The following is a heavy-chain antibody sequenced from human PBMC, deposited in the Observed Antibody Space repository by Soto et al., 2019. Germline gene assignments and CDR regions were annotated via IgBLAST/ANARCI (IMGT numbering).Heavy chain of an antibody. CDR3: ARDRLGGDYHYFDY. V-gene: IGHV3-33*01. CDR2: IWYDGSNK. D-gene: IGHD4-17*01. CDR1: GFTFSSYG. J-gene: IGHJ4*02. Sequence: GGSLRLSCAASGFTFSSYGMHWVRQAPGKGLEWVAVIWYDGSNKYYADSVKGRFTISRDNSKNTLYLQMNSLRAEDTAVYYCARDRLGGDYHYFDYWGQGTLVTVSS.